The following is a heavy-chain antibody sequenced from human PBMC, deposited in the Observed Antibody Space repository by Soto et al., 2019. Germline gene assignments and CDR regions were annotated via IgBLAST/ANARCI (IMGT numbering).Heavy chain of an antibody. CDR2: ISWNSGNI. CDR1: GFTLEDYA. CDR3: VRSKGGYSYGTPFDY. V-gene: IGHV3-9*01. J-gene: IGHJ4*02. D-gene: IGHD5-18*01. Sequence: EVQLEESGGALVQPGRSLRLSFAASGFTLEDYARYWVGQVLGKGREGVSSISWNSGNIGYADSVKGRFTTPRDNAENSLYLQMNSLRPEDTALYYCVRSKGGYSYGTPFDYWGQGTLVTVSS.